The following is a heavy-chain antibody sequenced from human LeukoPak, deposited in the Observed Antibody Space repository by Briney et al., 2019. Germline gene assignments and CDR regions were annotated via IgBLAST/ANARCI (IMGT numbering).Heavy chain of an antibody. CDR2: ISYDGSNK. V-gene: IGHV3-30*04. J-gene: IGHJ4*02. CDR1: GFTFSNYA. CDR3: ARGRSGSHHFDS. D-gene: IGHD3-10*01. Sequence: SGGSLRLSCAASGFTFSNYAMHWVRQAPGKGLEWVAIISYDGSNKYYADSVKGRFTISRDNSKNTLYLQMNSLRADDTAVYYCARGRSGSHHFDSWGRGTLVTVPS.